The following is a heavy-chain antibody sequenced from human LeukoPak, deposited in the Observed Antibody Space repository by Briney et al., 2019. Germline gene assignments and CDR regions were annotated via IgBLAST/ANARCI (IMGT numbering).Heavy chain of an antibody. CDR1: GFTVSNNY. V-gene: IGHV3-53*04. CDR3: ARDGSAGWFDP. J-gene: IGHJ5*02. CDR2: LYSGGSS. D-gene: IGHD6-25*01. Sequence: PGGSLRLSCAVSGFTVSNNYMNWVRQAPGKGLEWVSILYSGGSSYYADSVKGRFTISRHNSKNTLYLQMNSLRPEDTAVYYCARDGSAGWFDPWGQGTLVTVSS.